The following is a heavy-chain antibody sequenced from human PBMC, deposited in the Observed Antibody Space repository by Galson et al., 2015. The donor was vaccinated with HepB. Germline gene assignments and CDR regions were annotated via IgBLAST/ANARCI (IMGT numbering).Heavy chain of an antibody. V-gene: IGHV3-23*01. CDR1: GFTSATYA. Sequence: SLRLSCAGSGFTSATYAMTWVRQAPGKGLEWVSGIAGSDHIAYYADSVKGRFTISRDNSKNTLYLQMNSLRAEDTAVYYCANTWGSSSWSHPRDYWGQGTLVTVSS. J-gene: IGHJ4*02. D-gene: IGHD6-13*01. CDR2: IAGSDHIA. CDR3: ANTWGSSSWSHPRDY.